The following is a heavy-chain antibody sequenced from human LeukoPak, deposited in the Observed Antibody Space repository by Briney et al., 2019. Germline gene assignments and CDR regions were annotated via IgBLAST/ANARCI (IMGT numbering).Heavy chain of an antibody. Sequence: SETLSLTCAVSGYSISSGYYWGWIRQPPGKGLEWIGSIYHSGSTYYNPSLKSRVTISVDTSKNQFSLELSSVTAADTAVYYCARAPYYYGSGSYSHQGNFDYWGQGTLVTVSS. V-gene: IGHV4-38-2*01. J-gene: IGHJ4*02. CDR3: ARAPYYYGSGSYSHQGNFDY. D-gene: IGHD3-10*01. CDR1: GYSISSGYY. CDR2: IYHSGST.